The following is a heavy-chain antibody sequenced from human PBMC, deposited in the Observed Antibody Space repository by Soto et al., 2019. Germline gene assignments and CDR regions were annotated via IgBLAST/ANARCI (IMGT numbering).Heavy chain of an antibody. CDR3: AKVSYYDSSGYLWGIPPAQYYYYYYGMDV. J-gene: IGHJ6*02. Sequence: TGGSLRLSCAASGVTFISYAMIWFRHSPGKGLEWVSAISGSGGSTYYADSVKGRFTISRDNSKNTLYLQMNSLRAEDTAVYYCAKVSYYDSSGYLWGIPPAQYYYYYYGMDVWGQGTTVTVSS. D-gene: IGHD3-22*01. CDR2: ISGSGGST. V-gene: IGHV3-23*01. CDR1: GVTFISYA.